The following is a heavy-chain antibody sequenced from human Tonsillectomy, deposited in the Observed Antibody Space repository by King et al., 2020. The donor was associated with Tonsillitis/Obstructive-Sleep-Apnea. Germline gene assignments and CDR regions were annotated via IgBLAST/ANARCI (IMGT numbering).Heavy chain of an antibody. CDR2: INHSGST. CDR1: GGSFSGYY. Sequence: VQLQQWGPGLLKPSETLSLTCAVYGGSFSGYYWSWIRQPPGKGLEWIGEINHSGSTNYNPSLKSRVTISVDTSKNQFSLKLSSVTAADTAVYYCARGLLELVGYFDYWGQGTLVTVSS. CDR3: ARGLLELVGYFDY. V-gene: IGHV4-34*01. J-gene: IGHJ4*02. D-gene: IGHD1-26*01.